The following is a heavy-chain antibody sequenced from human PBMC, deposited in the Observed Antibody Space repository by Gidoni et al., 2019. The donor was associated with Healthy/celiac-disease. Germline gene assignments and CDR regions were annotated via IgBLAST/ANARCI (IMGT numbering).Heavy chain of an antibody. CDR2: IYYCGRT. CDR1: GGSLSSSSYY. CDR3: ARHGWWELLWFDP. Sequence: QLQLQESAPGLVKPSETLSLPSTVSGGSLSSSSYYWGWIRQPPGKGLEWIGSIYYCGRTYYNPSLKSRVTISVDTSKNQFSLKLSSVTAADTAVYYCARHGWWELLWFDPWGQGTLVTVSS. V-gene: IGHV4-39*01. J-gene: IGHJ5*02. D-gene: IGHD1-26*01.